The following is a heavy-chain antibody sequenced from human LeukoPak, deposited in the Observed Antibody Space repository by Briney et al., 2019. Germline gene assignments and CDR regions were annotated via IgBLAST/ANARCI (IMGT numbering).Heavy chain of an antibody. Sequence: GGSLRFSCAASGFTVSSNYMSWVRQAPGKGLEWVSVIYSGGSTYYADSVKGRFTISRDNSKNTLYLQMNSLRAEDTAVYYCASLYDSSGYYPDYWGQGTLVTVSS. V-gene: IGHV3-66*01. CDR1: GFTVSSNY. J-gene: IGHJ4*02. D-gene: IGHD3-22*01. CDR3: ASLYDSSGYYPDY. CDR2: IYSGGST.